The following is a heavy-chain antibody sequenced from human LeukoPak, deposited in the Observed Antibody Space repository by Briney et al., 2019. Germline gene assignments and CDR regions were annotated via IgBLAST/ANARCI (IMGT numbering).Heavy chain of an antibody. CDR2: ISGSGGST. CDR3: AKDPLTYYYGSGSYRGY. Sequence: GGSLRLSCAASGFTFSDYYMSWIRQAPGKGLEWVSAISGSGGSTYYADSVKGRFTISRDNSKNTLYLQMNSLRAEDTAVYYCAKDPLTYYYGSGSYRGYWGQGTLVTVSS. CDR1: GFTFSDYY. J-gene: IGHJ4*02. D-gene: IGHD3-10*01. V-gene: IGHV3-23*01.